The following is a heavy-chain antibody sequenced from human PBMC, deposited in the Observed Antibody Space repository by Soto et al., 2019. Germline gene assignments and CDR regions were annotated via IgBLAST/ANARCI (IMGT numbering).Heavy chain of an antibody. J-gene: IGHJ6*02. Sequence: QVPLVQSGAEVKKPGASVKGSCKASGYTFTTYALHWVRQAPGQRPEWMGWINPASGHTKYSKKFQDRVTITRDTSASTGYMELSCRSCHDTAVYYCGRSVVGATGEILNNAMDVWGQGTTVTVSS. CDR3: GRSVVGATGEILNNAMDV. CDR1: GYTFTTYA. D-gene: IGHD1-26*01. V-gene: IGHV1-3*01. CDR2: INPASGHT.